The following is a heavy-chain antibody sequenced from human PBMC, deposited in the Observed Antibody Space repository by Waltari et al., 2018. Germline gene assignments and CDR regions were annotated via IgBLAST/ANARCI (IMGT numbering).Heavy chain of an antibody. V-gene: IGHV1-18*01. Sequence: QVQLVQSGAEVKKPGASVKVSCKASGYTFTSYGIIWVRQAPGQGLEWMGWISAYNGNTNYAQKLQGRVNRTTDTSTSTGSMELRSLRSDDTAVYYCARGITMIVVEGMDVWGQGTTVTVSS. D-gene: IGHD3-22*01. CDR1: GYTFTSYG. CDR3: ARGITMIVVEGMDV. CDR2: ISAYNGNT. J-gene: IGHJ6*02.